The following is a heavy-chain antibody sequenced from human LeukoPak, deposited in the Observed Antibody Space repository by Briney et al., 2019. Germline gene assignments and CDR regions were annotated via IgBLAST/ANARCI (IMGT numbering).Heavy chain of an antibody. CDR3: ANGGTYSSGP. CDR2: IKPDGSAQ. V-gene: IGHV3-7*01. J-gene: IGHJ5*02. Sequence: GGSLRLSCAAPGFTFSNSWMSWVRQAPGKGLEWVATIKPDGSAQYYVDSVKGRFTISRDNAKNSLFLQINSLRAEDMAVYYCANGGTYSSGPWGQGTLVTVSS. D-gene: IGHD3-22*01. CDR1: GFTFSNSW.